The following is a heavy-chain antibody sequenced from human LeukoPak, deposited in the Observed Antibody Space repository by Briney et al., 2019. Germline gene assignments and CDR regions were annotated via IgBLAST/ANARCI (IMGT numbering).Heavy chain of an antibody. Sequence: SETLSLTCTVSGCSISSNRYYWDWTRQPPGRGLEWIATIYYSGTTYSNRSVKSRVTISVDTSKNQFSLKLSSVTAADTAVCYCARHYWTGGPCYLDYWGQGTLVTVSS. CDR2: IYYSGTT. V-gene: IGHV4-39*01. J-gene: IGHJ4*02. CDR1: GCSISSNRYY. D-gene: IGHD2-8*02. CDR3: ARHYWTGGPCYLDY.